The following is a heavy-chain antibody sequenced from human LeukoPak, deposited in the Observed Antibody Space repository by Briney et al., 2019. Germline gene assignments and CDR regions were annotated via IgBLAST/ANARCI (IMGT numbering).Heavy chain of an antibody. CDR2: INPNSGGT. D-gene: IGHD5-12*01. CDR1: GYTFTGYY. J-gene: IGHJ6*03. CDR3: ARDPEANYYYYMDV. Sequence: ASVKVSCKASGYTFTGYYMHWVRQAPGQGLEWMGWINPNSGGTNYAQKFQGRVTMTRDTSISTAYMELSRLRSDDTAVYYCARDPEANYYYYMDVWGRGTTVTVSS. V-gene: IGHV1-2*02.